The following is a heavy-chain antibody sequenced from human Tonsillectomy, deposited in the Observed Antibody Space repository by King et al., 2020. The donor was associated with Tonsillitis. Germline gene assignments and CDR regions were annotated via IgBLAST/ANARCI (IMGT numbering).Heavy chain of an antibody. Sequence: VQLVESGGGLVQPGRSLRLSCAASGFTFDEYAMHWVRQAPGKGLEWVSGISWNSATIGYADSVKGRFIISRDNGKNSLYLQMNTLRAEDTAFYYCAQDNHDYWSGSALDYWGQGTLVTVSS. D-gene: IGHD3-3*01. J-gene: IGHJ4*02. CDR3: AQDNHDYWSGSALDY. V-gene: IGHV3-9*01. CDR1: GFTFDEYA. CDR2: ISWNSATI.